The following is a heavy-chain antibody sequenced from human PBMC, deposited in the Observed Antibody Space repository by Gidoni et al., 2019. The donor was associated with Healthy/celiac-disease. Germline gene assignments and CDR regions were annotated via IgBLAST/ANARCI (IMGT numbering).Heavy chain of an antibody. Sequence: QVQLVESGGGGVQPGRSLRLSCAASGFTFRSYAMHWVRQAPAKGLGWVAVISYEGSNKYYADSVKGRFTISRDNSKNTLYLQMNSLRAEDTAVYYCARGDVNSIFGVVDYWGQGTLVTVSS. D-gene: IGHD3-3*01. CDR1: GFTFRSYA. CDR2: ISYEGSNK. CDR3: ARGDVNSIFGVVDY. J-gene: IGHJ4*02. V-gene: IGHV3-30-3*01.